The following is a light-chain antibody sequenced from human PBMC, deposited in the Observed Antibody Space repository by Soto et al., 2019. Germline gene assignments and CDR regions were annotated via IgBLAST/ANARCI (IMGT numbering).Light chain of an antibody. CDR2: LEGSGSY. CDR3: ETWDSTTRV. J-gene: IGLJ3*02. CDR1: SGHSSYI. Sequence: QLVLTQSSSASASLGSSVKLTCTLSSGHSSYIIAWHQQQPGKAPRYLMKLEGSGSYNKGSGVPDRFSGSSSGADRYLTISNLQFEDEADYYCETWDSTTRVFGGGTKLPVL. V-gene: IGLV4-60*02.